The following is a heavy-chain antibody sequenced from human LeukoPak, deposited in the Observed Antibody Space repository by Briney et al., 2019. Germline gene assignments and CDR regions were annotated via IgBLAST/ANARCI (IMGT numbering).Heavy chain of an antibody. V-gene: IGHV3-21*06. Sequence: GGSLRLSCAASGFTFSSYSMNWVRQAPGKGLEWVSFMSSSSSSIYYADSVKGRFTISRDNAKNSLYLQMHSLRAEDTAVYYCARGGELERRSLHYLDYWGQGTLVTVSS. J-gene: IGHJ4*02. D-gene: IGHD1-1*01. CDR1: GFTFSSYS. CDR2: MSSSSSSI. CDR3: ARGGELERRSLHYLDY.